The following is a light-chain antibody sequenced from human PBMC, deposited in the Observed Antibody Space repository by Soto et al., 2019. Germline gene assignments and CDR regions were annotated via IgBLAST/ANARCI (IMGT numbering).Light chain of an antibody. CDR2: SAS. V-gene: IGKV1-8*01. J-gene: IGKJ1*01. CDR1: QGVGSS. CDR3: QHYSSYPWT. Sequence: AIRMTQSPSSLSASTGDRVTITCRASQGVGSSLAWYQQKPGKAPKLLIYSASTMQSGVPSRFSGSGSGTDFTLTITCLQSEDFATYYCQHYSSYPWTFGQGTKVEIK.